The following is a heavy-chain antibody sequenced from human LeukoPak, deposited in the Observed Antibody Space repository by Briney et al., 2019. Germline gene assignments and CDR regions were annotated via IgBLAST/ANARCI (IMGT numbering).Heavy chain of an antibody. V-gene: IGHV4-34*01. Sequence: SETLSLTCAVYGGSFSGYYWSWIRQPPGKGLEWIGEINLSGSTNYNPSLKSRVTISVDTSKNQFSLKLSSVTAADTAVYYCARGKKHYYYYMDVWGKGTTVTVSS. CDR1: GGSFSGYY. J-gene: IGHJ6*03. CDR3: ARGKKHYYYYMDV. CDR2: INLSGST.